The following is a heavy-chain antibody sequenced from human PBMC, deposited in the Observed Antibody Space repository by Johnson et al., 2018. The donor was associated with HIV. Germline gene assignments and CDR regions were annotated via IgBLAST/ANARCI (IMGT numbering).Heavy chain of an antibody. CDR2: ISSSGSNI. CDR1: GFTFSDYY. CDR3: ITGGSGTIPSGAFDI. V-gene: IGHV3-11*01. Sequence: QVQLVESGGGLVKPGGSLRLSCAASGFTFSDYYMSWIRQAPGKGLEWVSYISSSGSNIYYAASVKGRFTISRDDSKTTRYLQMNSLKTEDTAVYYCITGGSGTIPSGAFDIWGQGTMVTVSS. D-gene: IGHD1-26*01. J-gene: IGHJ3*02.